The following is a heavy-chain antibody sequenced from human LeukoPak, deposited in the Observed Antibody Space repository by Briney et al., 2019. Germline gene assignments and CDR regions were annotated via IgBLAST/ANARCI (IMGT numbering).Heavy chain of an antibody. CDR3: ARSTRARYFDL. J-gene: IGHJ2*01. Sequence: GGSLRLSCAASGFTFSIYGMHWVRQAPGKGLEWVAYIRYDGSEKYYAESLKGRFTISRDNSKNTLYLQMNSLRAEDTALYYRARSTRARYFDLWGRGTLVTVSS. D-gene: IGHD5-24*01. CDR1: GFTFSIYG. CDR2: IRYDGSEK. V-gene: IGHV3-30*02.